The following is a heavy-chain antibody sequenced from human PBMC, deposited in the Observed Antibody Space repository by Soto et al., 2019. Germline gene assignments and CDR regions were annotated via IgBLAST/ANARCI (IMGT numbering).Heavy chain of an antibody. Sequence: QVQLQESGPGLVKPSETLSLTCTVSGGSIRNYYWSWIRQPPGKGLEWIGYIYYSGSTRYNPSLKNRVAISVDTSETRFSLKLTSVPAADTDVYYCARLHPAGSASYVWENCFDPWGQGTLVTVSS. CDR3: ARLHPAGSASYVWENCFDP. J-gene: IGHJ5*02. D-gene: IGHD3-10*01. CDR1: GGSIRNYY. CDR2: IYYSGST. V-gene: IGHV4-59*08.